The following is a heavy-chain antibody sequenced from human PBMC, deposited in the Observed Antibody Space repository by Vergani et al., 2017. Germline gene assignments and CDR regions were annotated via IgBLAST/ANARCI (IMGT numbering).Heavy chain of an antibody. CDR1: GFTFSSYA. D-gene: IGHD2-15*01. CDR2: ISGSGGST. Sequence: EVQLLESGGGLVQPGGSLRLSCAASGFTFSSYAMSWVRQAPGKGLEWVSAISGSGGSTYYADSVKGRFTISRDNSKNTLYLQMNSLRAEDTAVYYCAKLQLVVAARSYFDYYYGMDVWGQGTTVTVSS. J-gene: IGHJ6*02. CDR3: AKLQLVVAARSYFDYYYGMDV. V-gene: IGHV3-23*01.